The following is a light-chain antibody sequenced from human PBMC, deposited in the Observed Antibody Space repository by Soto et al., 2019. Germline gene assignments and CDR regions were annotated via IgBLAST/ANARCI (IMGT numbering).Light chain of an antibody. V-gene: IGKV1-5*03. Sequence: DIQMTQSPSTLSASVGDRVTITCRASQSISIWLAWYQQKPGKAPNLLIYKASNLESGVPSRFSGSGSGTEFTPTINSLQPDDFATYYCQQYKTYSTFGQGTKLEIK. CDR3: QQYKTYST. J-gene: IGKJ2*01. CDR2: KAS. CDR1: QSISIW.